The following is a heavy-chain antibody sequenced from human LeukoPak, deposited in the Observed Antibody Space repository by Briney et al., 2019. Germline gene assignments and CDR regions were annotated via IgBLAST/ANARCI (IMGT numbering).Heavy chain of an antibody. CDR2: ISAYNGNT. CDR1: GYTFTSYG. CDR3: ARGPRITIFGVVSHPYYYGMDV. J-gene: IGHJ6*02. D-gene: IGHD3-3*01. V-gene: IGHV1-18*01. Sequence: ASVKVSCKASGYTFTSYGISWVRQAPGQGLEWMGWISAYNGNTNYAQKLQGRVTMTTDTSMSTAYMELRSLRSDDTAVYYCARGPRITIFGVVSHPYYYGMDVWGQGTTVTVSS.